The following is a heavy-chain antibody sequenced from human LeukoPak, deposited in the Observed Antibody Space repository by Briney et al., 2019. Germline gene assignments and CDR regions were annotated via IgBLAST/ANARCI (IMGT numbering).Heavy chain of an antibody. Sequence: RGSLRLSCAASGFTFSSYTMSWVRQAPGKGLEWVSTITTSDGNTYYADSVKGRFTVSRDNSKNTLFLQMNSLRAEDTAVYYCAKDGGLWVSAHWGDSWGRGTLVTVSS. CDR3: AKDGGLWVSAHWGDS. CDR2: ITTSDGNT. V-gene: IGHV3-23*01. CDR1: GFTFSSYT. D-gene: IGHD7-27*01. J-gene: IGHJ4*02.